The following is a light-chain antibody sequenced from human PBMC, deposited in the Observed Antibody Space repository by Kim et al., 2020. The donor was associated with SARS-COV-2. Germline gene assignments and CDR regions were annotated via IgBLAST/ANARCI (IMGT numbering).Light chain of an antibody. J-gene: IGLJ3*02. CDR1: PGSVTIGYY. Sequence: DTLTCASTPGSVTIGYYPNGFQRKPGQAPRALIYSTSNKPSWTPARFSGSLLGGKAALTLSGVQPEDEAEYYCLLYYGGAQAKWVFGGGTQLTVL. V-gene: IGLV7-43*01. CDR2: STS. CDR3: LLYYGGAQAKWV.